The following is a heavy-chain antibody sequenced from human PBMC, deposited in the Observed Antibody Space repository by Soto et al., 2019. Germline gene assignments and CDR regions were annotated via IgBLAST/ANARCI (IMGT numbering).Heavy chain of an antibody. D-gene: IGHD5-12*01. CDR1: GFTFSSYG. V-gene: IGHV3-30*18. Sequence: PGGSLRLSCAASGFTFSSYGMRWVRQAPGKGLEWVAVISYDGSNKYYADSVKGRFTISRDNSKNTLYLQMNSLRAEDTAVYYCAKVDRVGWLQYYFDYWGQGTLVTVSS. CDR2: ISYDGSNK. J-gene: IGHJ4*02. CDR3: AKVDRVGWLQYYFDY.